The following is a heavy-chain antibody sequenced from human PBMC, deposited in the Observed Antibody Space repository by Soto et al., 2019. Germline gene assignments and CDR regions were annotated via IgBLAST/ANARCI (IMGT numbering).Heavy chain of an antibody. V-gene: IGHV3-23*01. J-gene: IGHJ6*02. CDR3: AKDCGPPWAGYNSYYYYGMDV. Sequence: GGSLRLSCAASGFTFSSYAMSWVRQAPGKGLEWVSAISGSGGSTYYGDSVKGRFTISRDNSKNTLYLQMNSLRAEDTAVYYCAKDCGPPWAGYNSYYYYGMDVWGQGTTVTVSS. CDR2: ISGSGGST. CDR1: GFTFSSYA. D-gene: IGHD5-12*01.